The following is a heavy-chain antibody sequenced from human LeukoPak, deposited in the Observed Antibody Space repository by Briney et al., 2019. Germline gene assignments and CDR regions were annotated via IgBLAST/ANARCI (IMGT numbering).Heavy chain of an antibody. CDR1: GFTFSSYA. V-gene: IGHV3-23*01. J-gene: IGHJ4*02. Sequence: PGGSLRLSCAASGFTFSSYAMTWVRRAPGKGLEWVSAISGSGSTTYYADSVKGRFTISRDNSKNTLYLQMSSLRAEDTAVYYCAKVGDYYGSGKYSNFDYWGQGTLVTVSS. CDR3: AKVGDYYGSGKYSNFDY. CDR2: ISGSGSTT. D-gene: IGHD3-10*01.